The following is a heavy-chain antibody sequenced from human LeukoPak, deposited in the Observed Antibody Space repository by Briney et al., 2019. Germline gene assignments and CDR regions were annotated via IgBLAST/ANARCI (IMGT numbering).Heavy chain of an antibody. CDR3: AIGYCTNGVCPPYDSREKYYFDY. CDR1: GGTFSGYA. D-gene: IGHD2-8*01. J-gene: IGHJ4*02. Sequence: SVKVSCKASGGTFSGYAISWVRQAPGQGLEWMGRIIPIFGIANYAQKFQGRVTITADKSTSTAYMELSSLRSEDTAVYYCAIGYCTNGVCPPYDSREKYYFDYWGQGTLVTVSS. CDR2: IIPIFGIA. V-gene: IGHV1-69*04.